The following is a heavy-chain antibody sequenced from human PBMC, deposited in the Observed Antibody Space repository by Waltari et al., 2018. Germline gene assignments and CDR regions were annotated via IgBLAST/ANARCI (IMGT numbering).Heavy chain of an antibody. D-gene: IGHD1-1*01. J-gene: IGHJ6*03. CDR3: ARVSTTGGYYYYMDV. CDR1: GGSISSYY. CDR2: IYTSGST. Sequence: QVQLQESGPGLVKPSETLSLTCTVSGGSISSYYWSCIRQPAGKGLEWIGRIYTSGSTNYNPSLKSRVTMSVDTSKNQFSLKLSSVTAADTAVYYCARVSTTGGYYYYMDVWGKGTTVTISS. V-gene: IGHV4-4*07.